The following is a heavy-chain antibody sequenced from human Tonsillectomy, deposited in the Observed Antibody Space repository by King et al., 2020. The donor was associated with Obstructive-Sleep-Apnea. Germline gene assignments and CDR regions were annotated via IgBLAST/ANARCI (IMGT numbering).Heavy chain of an antibody. CDR3: ARENRGYSYGYNFDY. Sequence: QLQESGPGLVKPSQTLSLTCTVSVGSISSGGYYWSCIRQHPGKCLEWIGYFYYSGSSSYNPSLKSRVTISVDTSKNQFSLTLSSVTAADTAVYYCARENRGYSYGYNFDYWGQGTLVTVSS. V-gene: IGHV4-31*03. CDR1: VGSISSGGYY. D-gene: IGHD5-18*01. J-gene: IGHJ4*02. CDR2: FYYSGSS.